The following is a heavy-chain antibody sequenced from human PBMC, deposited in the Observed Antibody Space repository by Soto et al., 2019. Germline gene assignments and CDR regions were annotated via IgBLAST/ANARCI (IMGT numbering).Heavy chain of an antibody. J-gene: IGHJ3*02. D-gene: IGHD1-1*01. CDR2: IYPDNSDT. CDR3: ARVERGTATTVVDAFDI. CDR1: GYTFTTRW. V-gene: IGHV5-51*01. Sequence: GESLKISCKASGYTFTTRWIGWVRQMPGKGLEWLGIIYPDNSDTRYSPSFQGQVTISGDKSNSAAYLQWSSLKASDTALYYCARVERGTATTVVDAFDIWGPGTMVTVSS.